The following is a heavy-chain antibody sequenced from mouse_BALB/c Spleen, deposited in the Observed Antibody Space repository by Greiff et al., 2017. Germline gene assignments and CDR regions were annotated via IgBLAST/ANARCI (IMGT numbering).Heavy chain of an antibody. V-gene: IGHV5-6-4*01. D-gene: IGHD2-3*01. Sequence: EVKLVESGGGLVKPGGSLKLSCAASGFTFSSYTMSWVRQTPEKRLEWVATISSGGSYTYYPDSVKGRFTISRDNAKNTLYLQMSSLKSEDTAMYYCTRVYDGYYEGFAYWGQGTLVTDSA. CDR1: GFTFSSYT. CDR2: ISSGGSYT. J-gene: IGHJ3*01. CDR3: TRVYDGYYEGFAY.